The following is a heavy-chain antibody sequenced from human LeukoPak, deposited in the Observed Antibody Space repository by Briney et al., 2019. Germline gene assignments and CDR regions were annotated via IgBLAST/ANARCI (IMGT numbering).Heavy chain of an antibody. V-gene: IGHV3-21*01. CDR3: ARDRSRVSDY. CDR2: ISSDSTYI. CDR1: GFTFSSYS. Sequence: GGSLRLSCAASGFTFSSYSMNWVRQAPGKGLEWVSAISSDSTYIYYADSLRGRFTISRDNAKDSLYLQMNSLRAEDTAIYYCARDRSRVSDYWGQGTLVTVSS. J-gene: IGHJ4*02.